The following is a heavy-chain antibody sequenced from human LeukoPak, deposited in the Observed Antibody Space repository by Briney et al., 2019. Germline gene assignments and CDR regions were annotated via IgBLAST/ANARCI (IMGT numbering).Heavy chain of an antibody. J-gene: IGHJ5*02. Sequence: SVKVSCKASGGTFSSYAISWVRQALGQGLEWMGGIIPIFGRANYAQKLQGRVTMTTDTSTSTAYMELRSLRSDDTAVYYCARDHCRTSCYLREGFDPWGQGTLVTVSP. CDR1: GGTFSSYA. CDR2: IIPIFGRA. V-gene: IGHV1-69*05. CDR3: ARDHCRTSCYLREGFDP. D-gene: IGHD2-2*01.